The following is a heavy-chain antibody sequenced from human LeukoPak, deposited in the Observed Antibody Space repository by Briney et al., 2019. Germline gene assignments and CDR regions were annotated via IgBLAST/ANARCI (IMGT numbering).Heavy chain of an antibody. CDR1: GGSISSSSYY. Sequence: PSETLSLTCTVSGGSISSSSYYWGWIRQPPGKGLEWIGSIYYSGSTYYNPSLKSRVTISVDTSKNQFSLKLSSVTAADTAVYYCARVDDFWSGYYFAYWGQGTLVTVSS. V-gene: IGHV4-39*07. D-gene: IGHD3-3*01. CDR2: IYYSGST. J-gene: IGHJ4*02. CDR3: ARVDDFWSGYYFAY.